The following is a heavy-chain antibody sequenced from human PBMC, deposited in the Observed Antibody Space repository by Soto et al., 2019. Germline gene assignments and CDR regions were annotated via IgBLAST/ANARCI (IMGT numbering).Heavy chain of an antibody. CDR2: IIPIFGTA. V-gene: IGHV1-69*12. D-gene: IGHD2-8*01. J-gene: IGHJ6*02. CDR1: GGTFSSYT. Sequence: QVQLVQSGAEVKKPGSSVKVSCKASGGTFSSYTISWVRQAPGQGLEWMGGIIPIFGTANHAQKFQGRVTIXAXEXARTAYMELSSRRSEDTAVYYCARGQARWVYRGMDVWGQGTTVTVSS. CDR3: ARGQARWVYRGMDV.